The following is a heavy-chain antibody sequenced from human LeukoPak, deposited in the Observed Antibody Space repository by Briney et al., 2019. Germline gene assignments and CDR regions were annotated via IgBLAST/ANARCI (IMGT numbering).Heavy chain of an antibody. V-gene: IGHV1-69*13. CDR2: IIPIFGTA. D-gene: IGHD6-19*01. CDR1: GGTFSSYA. CDR3: ASGEPILAVAGTGLTRGYYYYGMDV. Sequence: SVKVSCKASGGTFSSYAISWVRQAPGQGLEWMGGIIPIFGTANYAQKFQGRVTITPDESTSTAYMELSSLRSEDTAVYYCASGEPILAVAGTGLTRGYYYYGMDVWGQGTTVTVSS. J-gene: IGHJ6*02.